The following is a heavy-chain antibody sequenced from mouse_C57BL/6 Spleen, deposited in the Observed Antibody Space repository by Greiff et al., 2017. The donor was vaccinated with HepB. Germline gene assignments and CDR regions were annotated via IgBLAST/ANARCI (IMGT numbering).Heavy chain of an antibody. CDR1: GYTFTDYE. CDR3: TRGDYLAMDY. V-gene: IGHV1-15*01. CDR2: IDPETGGT. J-gene: IGHJ4*01. Sequence: QVQLQQSGAELVRPGASVTLSCKASGYTFTDYEMHWVKQTPVHGLEWIGAIDPETGGTAYNQKFKGKAILTADKSSSTAYMGLRSLTSEDSAVYYCTRGDYLAMDYWGQGTSVTVSS.